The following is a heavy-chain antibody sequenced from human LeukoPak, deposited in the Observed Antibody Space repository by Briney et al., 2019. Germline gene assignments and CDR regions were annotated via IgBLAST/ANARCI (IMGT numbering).Heavy chain of an antibody. V-gene: IGHV3-7*01. CDR3: ARDGGDYDFWSGFPAGVLDS. D-gene: IGHD3-3*01. CDR1: GFTFSDYW. J-gene: IGHJ4*02. Sequence: GGSLRLSCAASGFTFSDYWMTWVRQAPGKGLEWVANIKKEGSEKCYVDSVKGRFTISRDNAKNSLYLQMNSLRAEDTAVYYCARDGGDYDFWSGFPAGVLDSWGQGTLVTVSS. CDR2: IKKEGSEK.